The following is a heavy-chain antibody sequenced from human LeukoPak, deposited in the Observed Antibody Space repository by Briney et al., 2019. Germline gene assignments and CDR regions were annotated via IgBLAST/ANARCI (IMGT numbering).Heavy chain of an antibody. J-gene: IGHJ4*02. D-gene: IGHD2-15*01. CDR1: GFTFSSYW. Sequence: GGALTLTCTASGFTFSSYWMQWVRQPPAKGLVWVSRINSDWSSPSYADSVKGRFTISRDNSKNTLYLQMNNLSAEDTAVYYCARETSGSFPYWGQGTLVTVSS. CDR2: INSDWSSP. V-gene: IGHV3-74*01. CDR3: ARETSGSFPY.